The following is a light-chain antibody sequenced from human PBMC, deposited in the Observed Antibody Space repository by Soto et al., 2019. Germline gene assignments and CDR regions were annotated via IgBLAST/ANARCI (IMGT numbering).Light chain of an antibody. Sequence: EIEVTQSPATLSLSPGERATLSCRASQSVSTFFAWYQQKPGQSPRLLIYEASNRASGIPARFTGSGSGTDFTLTISSVEPEDSAVYYCQQRGDWRTFGQGTKVQIK. CDR2: EAS. CDR1: QSVSTF. V-gene: IGKV3-11*01. J-gene: IGKJ1*01. CDR3: QQRGDWRT.